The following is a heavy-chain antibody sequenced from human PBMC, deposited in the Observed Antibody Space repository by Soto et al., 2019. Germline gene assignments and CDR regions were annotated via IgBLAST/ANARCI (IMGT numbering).Heavy chain of an antibody. CDR1: GFTFNDYA. CDR2: ITGSGSDT. Sequence: GGSLRLSCAASGFTFNDYAMGWVRQAPGKGLEWVSAITGSGSDTYYLDSVKGRFTISRDNSKNTLYLQMNSLRAEDTAICYCAKLGSSTWSPHYYFDYWGQGTLVTVSS. V-gene: IGHV3-23*01. CDR3: AKLGSSTWSPHYYFDY. J-gene: IGHJ4*02. D-gene: IGHD2-2*01.